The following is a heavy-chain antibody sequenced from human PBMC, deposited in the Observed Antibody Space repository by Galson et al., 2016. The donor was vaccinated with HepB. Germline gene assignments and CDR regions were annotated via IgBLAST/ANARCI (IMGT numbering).Heavy chain of an antibody. D-gene: IGHD3-9*01. CDR3: TRVETPRYHHYHRGMDV. CDR1: GFTFTSYW. CDR2: INSDGSNT. Sequence: SLRLSCAASGFTFTSYWMHWVRQAPGGGLVWVSRINSDGSNTTYADSVRGRFTISRDNAKNTLYLEMKSLRAEDTAVYYCTRVETPRYHHYHRGMDVWGKGTTVTVSS. V-gene: IGHV3-74*03. J-gene: IGHJ6*04.